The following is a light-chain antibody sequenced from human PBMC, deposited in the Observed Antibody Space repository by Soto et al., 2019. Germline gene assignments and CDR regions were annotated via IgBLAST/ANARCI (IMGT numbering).Light chain of an antibody. J-gene: IGKJ1*01. V-gene: IGKV3-15*01. CDR1: QSVSTN. CDR3: QQYNTWPPVT. CDR2: GAS. Sequence: EIVMTQSPATLSVSSGERATVSCRASQSVSTNLAWYQQKPGQAPRLLIYGASTRATGIPARFSGSGSGTEFTLTISSLQSEDFAVYYCQQYNTWPPVTFGQGTKVEIK.